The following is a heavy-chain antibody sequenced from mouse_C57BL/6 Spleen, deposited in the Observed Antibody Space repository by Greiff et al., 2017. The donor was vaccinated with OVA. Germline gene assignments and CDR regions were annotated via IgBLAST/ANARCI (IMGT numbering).Heavy chain of an antibody. CDR3: TVVSTDYAMDY. J-gene: IGHJ4*01. V-gene: IGHV14-1*01. CDR1: GFNIKDYY. Sequence: EVQLQQSGAELVRPGASVKLSCTASGFNIKDYYMHWVKQRPEQGLEWIGRIDPEDGDNEYAPKFQGKATMTADTSSNTAYLQLSSLTSEDTAVYYCTVVSTDYAMDYWGQGTSVTVSS. CDR2: IDPEDGDN. D-gene: IGHD1-1*01.